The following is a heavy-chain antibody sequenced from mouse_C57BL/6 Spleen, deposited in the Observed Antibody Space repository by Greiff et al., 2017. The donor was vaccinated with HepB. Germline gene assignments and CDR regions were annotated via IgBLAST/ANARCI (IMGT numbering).Heavy chain of an antibody. J-gene: IGHJ2*01. CDR1: GYTFTSYW. CDR2: IHPNSGST. V-gene: IGHV1-64*01. D-gene: IGHD2-10*01. Sequence: QVQLQQPGAELVKPGASVKLSCKASGYTFTSYWMHWVKQRPGQGLEWIGMIHPNSGSTNYNEKFKSKATLTVDKSSSTAYMQLSSLTSEDSAVYYGARPTDAYYFDYWGQGTTLTVSS. CDR3: ARPTDAYYFDY.